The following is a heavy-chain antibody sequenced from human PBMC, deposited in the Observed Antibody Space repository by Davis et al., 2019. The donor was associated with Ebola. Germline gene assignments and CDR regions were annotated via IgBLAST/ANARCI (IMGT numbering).Heavy chain of an antibody. CDR2: IGTAGDT. J-gene: IGHJ6*02. CDR1: GFTFSSYD. Sequence: GESLKISCAASGFTFSSYDMHWVRQATGKGLEWVSAIGTAGDTYYPGSVKGRFTISRENAKNSLYLQMNSLRAGDTAVYYCARELRSVKSDYYYGMDVWGQGTTVTVSS. V-gene: IGHV3-13*01. D-gene: IGHD3-3*01. CDR3: ARELRSVKSDYYYGMDV.